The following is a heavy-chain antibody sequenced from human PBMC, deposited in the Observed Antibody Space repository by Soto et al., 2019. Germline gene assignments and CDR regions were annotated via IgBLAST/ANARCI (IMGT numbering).Heavy chain of an antibody. CDR1: EYTFTGYY. CDR3: AGDIIPPRLYSTSSGLIYYFGMDV. D-gene: IGHD6-6*01. Sequence: QVQLVQSGAEVKKPGASVKVSCKASEYTFTGYYLHWVRQAPGQGLEWMGWINPNSGVTTYAQTFQGRVTMTRDPSISTAYMELGRLRSDDTAVYYCAGDIIPPRLYSTSSGLIYYFGMDVWGQGTTVTVSS. J-gene: IGHJ6*02. V-gene: IGHV1-2*02. CDR2: INPNSGVT.